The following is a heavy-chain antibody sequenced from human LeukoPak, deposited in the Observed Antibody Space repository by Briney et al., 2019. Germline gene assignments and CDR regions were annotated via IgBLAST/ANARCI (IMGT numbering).Heavy chain of an antibody. J-gene: IGHJ4*02. CDR2: IYYSGST. V-gene: IGHV4-39*07. CDR3: ARDSLYDSSGPGDY. Sequence: SETLSLTCTVSGGSISSSSYYWGWIRQPPGKGLEWIGSIYYSGSTYYNPSLKSRVTISVDTSKNQFSLKLSSVTAADTAVYYCARDSLYDSSGPGDYWGQGTLVTVSS. D-gene: IGHD3-22*01. CDR1: GGSISSSSYY.